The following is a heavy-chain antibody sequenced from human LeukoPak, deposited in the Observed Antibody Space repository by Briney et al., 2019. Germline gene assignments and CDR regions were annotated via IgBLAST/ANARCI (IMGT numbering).Heavy chain of an antibody. Sequence: PGGSLRLSCSASGFTFSSYAMHWVRQAPGKGLEYVSAISSNGGSTYHADSVKGRFTISRDNSKNTLYLQMSSLRAEDTAVYYCVKGGGSGSYYTGLDYWGQGTLVTVSS. CDR1: GFTFSSYA. V-gene: IGHV3-64D*06. CDR2: ISSNGGST. CDR3: VKGGGSGSYYTGLDY. D-gene: IGHD3-10*01. J-gene: IGHJ4*02.